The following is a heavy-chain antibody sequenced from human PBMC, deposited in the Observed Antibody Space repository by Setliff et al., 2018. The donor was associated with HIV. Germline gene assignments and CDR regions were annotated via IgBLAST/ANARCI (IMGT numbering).Heavy chain of an antibody. D-gene: IGHD6-19*01. CDR3: AKEDSAWGFDY. Sequence: PGESLKISCAASGFAFSRTGMQWVRQAPGKGPEWVAVIWYDGSETRYADSVRGRFTTSRDTSKNTLYLQMNNLRVEDTAIYYCAKEDSAWGFDYWGQGMLVTVSS. V-gene: IGHV3-33*06. J-gene: IGHJ4*02. CDR1: GFAFSRTG. CDR2: IWYDGSET.